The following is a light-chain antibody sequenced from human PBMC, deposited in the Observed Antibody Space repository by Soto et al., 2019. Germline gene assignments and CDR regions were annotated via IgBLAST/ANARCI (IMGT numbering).Light chain of an antibody. CDR3: KSYDGSNTYV. V-gene: IGLV2-8*01. CDR2: EVV. CDR1: KSDIGVYDF. Sequence: QSVLTQPPPASGPPGQSVTISCTGTKSDIGVYDFVSWYQHHPGKAPRLIIYEVVQRPSGVPDRFSGSKSGNTASLTVSGLQAADEAGYFCKSYDGSNTYVFGSGTKFTVL. J-gene: IGLJ1*01.